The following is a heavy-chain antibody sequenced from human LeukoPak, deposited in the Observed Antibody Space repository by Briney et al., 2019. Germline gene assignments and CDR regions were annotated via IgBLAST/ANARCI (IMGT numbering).Heavy chain of an antibody. D-gene: IGHD3-22*01. CDR1: GFTFSSYA. J-gene: IGHJ4*02. CDR2: ISGSGSST. CDR3: AKGSYYDSSGSFYFDY. Sequence: GGSLRLSCAASGFTFSSYAMSWVRQAPGKGLEWVSAISGSGSSTYYADSVKGRFTISRDNSKNTLYVQVNSLGTEDTAAYYCAKGSYYDSSGSFYFDYWGQGTLVTVSS. V-gene: IGHV3-23*01.